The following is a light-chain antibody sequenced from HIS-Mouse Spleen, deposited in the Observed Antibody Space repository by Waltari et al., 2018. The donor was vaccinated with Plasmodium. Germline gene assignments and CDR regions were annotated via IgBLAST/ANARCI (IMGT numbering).Light chain of an antibody. J-gene: IGLJ3*02. Sequence: QSVLTQPPSVSGAPGQRVTISCTGSSSNIGAGYDVHWYQQLPGTAPKLLIYGNSKRPEGVTDLCSGSKSGTSASLAITGLQAEDEADYYGQSYDSSLSGSWVFGGGTKLTVL. CDR1: SSNIGAGYD. CDR3: QSYDSSLSGSWV. CDR2: GNS. V-gene: IGLV1-40*01.